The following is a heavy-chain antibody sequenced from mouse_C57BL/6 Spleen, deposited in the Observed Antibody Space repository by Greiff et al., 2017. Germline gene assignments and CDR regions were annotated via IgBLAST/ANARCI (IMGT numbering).Heavy chain of an antibody. J-gene: IGHJ4*01. Sequence: EVMLVESGGGLVKPGGSLKLSCAASGFTFSDYGMHWVRQAPEKGLEWVAYISSGSSTIYYADTVKGRFTISRDNDKNTLFLQMTSLRSADTAMYYCVYSSYAMDYWGQGTSVTVSS. D-gene: IGHD2-1*01. CDR3: VYSSYAMDY. CDR2: ISSGSSTI. V-gene: IGHV5-17*01. CDR1: GFTFSDYG.